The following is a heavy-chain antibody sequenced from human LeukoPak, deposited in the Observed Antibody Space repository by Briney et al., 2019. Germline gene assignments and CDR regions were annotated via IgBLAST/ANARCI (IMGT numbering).Heavy chain of an antibody. D-gene: IGHD3-22*01. Sequence: GASVKVSCKASGYTFTGYYMHWVRQAPGQGLEWMGWINPNSGGTNYAQKFRGRVTMTRDTSISTAYMELSRLRSDDTAVYYCAREYYYDSSGYYHLRYFDYWGQGTLVTVSS. J-gene: IGHJ4*02. V-gene: IGHV1-2*02. CDR3: AREYYYDSSGYYHLRYFDY. CDR1: GYTFTGYY. CDR2: INPNSGGT.